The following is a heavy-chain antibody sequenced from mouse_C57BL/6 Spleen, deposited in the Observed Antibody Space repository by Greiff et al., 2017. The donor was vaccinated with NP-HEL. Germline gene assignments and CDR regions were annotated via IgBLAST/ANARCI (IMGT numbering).Heavy chain of an antibody. J-gene: IGHJ4*01. CDR1: GYTFTTYP. D-gene: IGHD2-3*01. CDR2: FHPYNDDT. V-gene: IGHV1-47*01. CDR3: ARGDDGYYGYYAMDY. Sequence: QVQLKESGAELVKPGASVKMSCKASGYTFTTYPIEWMKQNHGKSLEWIGNFHPYNDDTKYNEKFKGKATLTVEKSSSTVYLELSRLTSDDSAVYYCARGDDGYYGYYAMDYWGQGTSVTVSS.